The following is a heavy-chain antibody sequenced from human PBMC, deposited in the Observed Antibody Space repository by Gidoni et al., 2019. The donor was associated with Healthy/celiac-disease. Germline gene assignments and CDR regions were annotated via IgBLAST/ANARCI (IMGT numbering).Heavy chain of an antibody. Sequence: QVTLKESVPVLVQPPETLTLTCTVSGFSLSTARMGVSWSRQPPGKALAWLAHIFSNDEKSYSTPLKSRLTISKDTSKSQVVLTMTNMDPVDTATYYCARRRILQQGPLWDAFDIGGQGTMVTVSS. CDR1: GFSLSTARMG. J-gene: IGHJ3*02. CDR3: ARRRILQQGPLWDAFDI. CDR2: IFSNDEK. D-gene: IGHD3-10*01. V-gene: IGHV2-26*01.